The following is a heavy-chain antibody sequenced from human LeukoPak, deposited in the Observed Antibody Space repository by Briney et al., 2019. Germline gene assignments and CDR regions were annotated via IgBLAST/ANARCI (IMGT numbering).Heavy chain of an antibody. V-gene: IGHV1-18*01. CDR3: ARDYYGSGTDAFDI. Sequence: ASVKVSCKASGYTFTSYGISWVRQAPGQGLEWMGWISSYNGNTNYAQKLQGRVTMSTDTSTGTAYMELRSLRSDDTAVYYCARDYYGSGTDAFDIWGQGTMVTVSS. D-gene: IGHD3-10*01. CDR1: GYTFTSYG. J-gene: IGHJ3*02. CDR2: ISSYNGNT.